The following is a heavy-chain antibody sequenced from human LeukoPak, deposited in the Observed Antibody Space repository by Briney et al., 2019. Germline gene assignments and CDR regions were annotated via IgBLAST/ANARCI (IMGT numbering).Heavy chain of an antibody. CDR3: AKDTDFWSGYYSDY. J-gene: IGHJ4*02. CDR2: ISGSGGST. D-gene: IGHD3-3*01. V-gene: IGHV3-23*01. CDR1: GFSFSSYA. Sequence: PGGSLRLSCAASGFSFSSYAMSWVRQAPGKGLEWVSAISGSGGSTYYADSVKGRFTISRDNSKNTLYLQMNSLRVEDTAVYYRAKDTDFWSGYYSDYWGQGTLVPVSS.